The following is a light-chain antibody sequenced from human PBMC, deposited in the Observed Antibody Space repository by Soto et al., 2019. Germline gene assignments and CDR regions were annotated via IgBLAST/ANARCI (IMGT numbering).Light chain of an antibody. CDR1: QSVLYSSNNKNY. V-gene: IGKV4-1*01. J-gene: IGKJ3*01. Sequence: DIVMTQSPDSLAVSLGERVTINCKSSQSVLYSSNNKNYLAWYQQKPGQSPKLLIYWASSRESGVPDRFSGSGSGTDFTLTISSLQAEDVAVYYCQQYYTIPFTFGPGTKVDIK. CDR3: QQYYTIPFT. CDR2: WAS.